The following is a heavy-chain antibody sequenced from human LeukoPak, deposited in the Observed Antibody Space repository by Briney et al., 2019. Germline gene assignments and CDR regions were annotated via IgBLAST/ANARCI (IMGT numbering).Heavy chain of an antibody. D-gene: IGHD3-10*02. CDR3: ARGSYDVSSGYN. V-gene: IGHV3-74*01. J-gene: IGHJ4*02. CDR1: GFTFRSYW. CDR2: INSDGSNT. Sequence: PGGSLRLSCASSGFTFRSYWIHWVRQAPGKGLVWVSRINSDGSNTNYADSVRGRFTISRDNAKNTLYLQMSSLRAEHSAVYYCARGSYDVSSGYNWAQGTLVTVSS.